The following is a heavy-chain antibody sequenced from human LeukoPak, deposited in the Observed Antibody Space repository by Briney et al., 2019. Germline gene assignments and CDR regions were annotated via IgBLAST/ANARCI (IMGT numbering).Heavy chain of an antibody. Sequence: GRSLRLSCAAPGFTFSSYGMHWVRQAPGKGLKWVAVIWYDGSNKYYADSVKGRFTISRDNSKNTLYLQMNSLRAEDTAVYYCAKEPDYFWGQGTLVTVSS. CDR3: AKEPDYF. CDR2: IWYDGSNK. J-gene: IGHJ4*02. CDR1: GFTFSSYG. V-gene: IGHV3-33*06.